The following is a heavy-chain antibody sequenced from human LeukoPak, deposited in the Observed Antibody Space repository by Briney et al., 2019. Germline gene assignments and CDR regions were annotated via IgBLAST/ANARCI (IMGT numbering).Heavy chain of an antibody. CDR2: IYYSGST. CDR3: ARGFVRDPFDY. J-gene: IGHJ4*02. Sequence: KPSETLSLTCTVPGGSISSSSYYWGWIRQPPGKGLEWIGSIYYSGSTYYNPSLKSRVTISVDTSKNQFSLKLSSVTAADTAVYYCARGFVRDPFDYWGQGTLVTVSS. V-gene: IGHV4-39*01. D-gene: IGHD2-8*01. CDR1: GGSISSSSYY.